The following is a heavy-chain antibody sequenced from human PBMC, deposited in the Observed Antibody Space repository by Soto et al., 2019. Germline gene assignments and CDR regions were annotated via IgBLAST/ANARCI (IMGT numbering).Heavy chain of an antibody. D-gene: IGHD1-26*01. V-gene: IGHV3-72*01. Sequence: GGSLRLSCGASGFSFSDHYMDWVRQAPGKGLEWVGRTRNKANSYTTEYAASVKGRFTVSRDDSKNSLFLQMNSLKTEDTALYYCTRVSGGGSYYFDYWGQGTLVTVSS. CDR3: TRVSGGGSYYFDY. CDR1: GFSFSDHY. J-gene: IGHJ4*02. CDR2: TRNKANSYTT.